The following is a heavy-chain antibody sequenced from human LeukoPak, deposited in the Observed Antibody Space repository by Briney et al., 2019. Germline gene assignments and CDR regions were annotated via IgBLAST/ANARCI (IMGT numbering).Heavy chain of an antibody. D-gene: IGHD1-1*01. J-gene: IGHJ6*02. CDR2: INPNSGGT. CDR1: GYTFTGYY. V-gene: IGHV1-2*02. Sequence: ASVKVSCKASGYTFTGYYMHWVRQAPGQGLEWMGWINPNSGGTNYAQKFQGRVTMTRDTSISTAYMELSRLRSDDTAVYCCARLRRTTYYYYGMDVWGQGTTVTVSS. CDR3: ARLRRTTYYYYGMDV.